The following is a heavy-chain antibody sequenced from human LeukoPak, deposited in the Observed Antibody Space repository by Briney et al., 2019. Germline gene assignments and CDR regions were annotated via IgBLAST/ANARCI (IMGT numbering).Heavy chain of an antibody. J-gene: IGHJ5*02. Sequence: SETLSLTCAVSGYSISSGYYWGWIRQPPGKGLEWIGSIYHSGSTYYNPSLNSRVTISVDTSKNQFSLKLSSVTAADTAVYYCARSWISGPIQESVVWFDPWGQGTLVTVSS. V-gene: IGHV4-38-2*01. CDR2: IYHSGST. CDR3: ARSWISGPIQESVVWFDP. CDR1: GYSISSGYY. D-gene: IGHD2-2*03.